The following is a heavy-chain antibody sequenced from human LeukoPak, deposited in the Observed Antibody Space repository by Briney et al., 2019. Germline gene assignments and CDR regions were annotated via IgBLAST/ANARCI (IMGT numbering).Heavy chain of an antibody. D-gene: IGHD3-22*01. CDR1: GFTFSSYE. Sequence: QPGGSLRLSCAASGFTFSSYEMNWVRQAPGKGLEWVSYISSSGSTIYYADSVKGRFTISRDNAKNSLYLQMNSLRAEDTAIYYCARRGYSDSSGYDYWGQGTLVTVSS. CDR2: ISSSGSTI. J-gene: IGHJ4*02. V-gene: IGHV3-48*03. CDR3: ARRGYSDSSGYDY.